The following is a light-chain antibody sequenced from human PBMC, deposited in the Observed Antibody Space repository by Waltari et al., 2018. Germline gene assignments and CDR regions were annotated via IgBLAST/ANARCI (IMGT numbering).Light chain of an antibody. CDR1: QSISHY. J-gene: IGKJ2*01. CDR3: QQTYSTPPYT. V-gene: IGKV1-39*01. CDR2: VAA. Sequence: DIQMTQSPSSLSASVGDRVTITCRARQSISHYLYWYQQKQGKAPKLQIFVAANLKSGVPSRFSCSGSGTEITLTISSLQPEDFATYYCQQTYSTPPYTFGQGTKLEIK.